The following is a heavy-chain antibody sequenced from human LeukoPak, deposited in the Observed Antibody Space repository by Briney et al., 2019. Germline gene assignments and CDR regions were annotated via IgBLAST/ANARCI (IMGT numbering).Heavy chain of an antibody. V-gene: IGHV1-46*01. CDR1: GYTFT. J-gene: IGHJ6*03. D-gene: IGHD1-14*01. Sequence: GASVKVSCKASGYTFTIHWVRQAPGQGLEWMGIINPSGGGTSYAQKFQGRVTMTRDTSTSTVYMELSSLRSEDTAVYYCARSSGRSPNREYMDVWGKGTTVTVSS. CDR3: ARSSGRSPNREYMDV. CDR2: INPSGGGT.